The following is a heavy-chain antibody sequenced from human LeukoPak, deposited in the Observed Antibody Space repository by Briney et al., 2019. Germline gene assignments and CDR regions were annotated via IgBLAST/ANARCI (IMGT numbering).Heavy chain of an antibody. Sequence: SETLPLTCTVSGGSISSSSYYWGWIRQPPGKGLEWIGSIHYSGSTDYNSTLKSRVTISVDTSKNQFSLKLSSVTAADTAVYYCATRGECSSTSCYWFDPWGQGTLVTVSS. CDR1: GGSISSSSYY. V-gene: IGHV4-39*01. D-gene: IGHD2-2*01. CDR2: IHYSGST. CDR3: ATRGECSSTSCYWFDP. J-gene: IGHJ5*02.